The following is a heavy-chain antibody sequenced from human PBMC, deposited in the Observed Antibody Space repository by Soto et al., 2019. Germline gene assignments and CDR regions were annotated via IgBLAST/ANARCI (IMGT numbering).Heavy chain of an antibody. V-gene: IGHV3-21*01. CDR3: ARDSSSWVQDLYYYYGMDV. Sequence: PGGSLRLSCAASGFTFSSYSMNWVRQAPGKGLEWVSSISSSSSYIYYADSVKGRLTISRDNAKNSLYLQMNSLRAEDTAVYYCARDSSSWVQDLYYYYGMDVWGQGTTVTVSS. CDR2: ISSSSSYI. CDR1: GFTFSSYS. D-gene: IGHD6-13*01. J-gene: IGHJ6*02.